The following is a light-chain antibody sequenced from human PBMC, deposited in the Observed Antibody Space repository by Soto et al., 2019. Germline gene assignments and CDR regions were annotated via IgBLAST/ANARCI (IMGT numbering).Light chain of an antibody. CDR1: QDISNY. CDR3: QQYDNRPPFT. V-gene: IGKV1-33*01. CDR2: DAS. Sequence: DIQMTQSPSSLSASVGDRVTITCQASQDISNYLNWYQQKPGKAPKLLIYDASNLETGVPSRFSGSGSGTDFTFNISSLQPEDIATYYCQQYDNRPPFTFGPGTKVDIK. J-gene: IGKJ3*01.